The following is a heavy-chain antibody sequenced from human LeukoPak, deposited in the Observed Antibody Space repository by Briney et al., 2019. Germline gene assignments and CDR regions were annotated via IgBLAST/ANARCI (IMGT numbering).Heavy chain of an antibody. CDR1: GYTFTSYD. Sequence: ASVKVSCKASGYTFTSYDINWVRQAPGQGLEWMGIINPSGGSTSYAQKFQGRVTMTRDTSTSTVYMELSSLRSEDTAVYYCARGGAIVVVPAAYNWFDPWGQGTLVTVSS. CDR2: INPSGGST. J-gene: IGHJ5*02. CDR3: ARGGAIVVVPAAYNWFDP. D-gene: IGHD2-2*01. V-gene: IGHV1-46*03.